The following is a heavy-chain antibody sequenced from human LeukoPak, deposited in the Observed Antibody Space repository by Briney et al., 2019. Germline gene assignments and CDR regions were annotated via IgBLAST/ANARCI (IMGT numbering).Heavy chain of an antibody. CDR1: GFTFDDYT. Sequence: QPGGSLRLSCAASGFTFDDYTMHWVRQAPGKGLEWVSLISWDGGSRYYADSVKGRFTISRDNIKNSLYLQMKSLRTEDTALYYCAKEGESYGYFDYWGQGTLVTVSS. D-gene: IGHD5-18*01. CDR3: AKEGESYGYFDY. J-gene: IGHJ4*02. V-gene: IGHV3-43*01. CDR2: ISWDGGSR.